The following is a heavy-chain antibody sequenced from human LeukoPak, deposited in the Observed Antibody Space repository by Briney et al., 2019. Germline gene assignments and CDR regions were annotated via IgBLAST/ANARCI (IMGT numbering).Heavy chain of an antibody. V-gene: IGHV4-34*01. CDR3: ARGQRWLQLEATPRKLDDY. D-gene: IGHD5-12*01. Sequence: PSETLSRTGSVYGGSFSGYYWSWIRQPPGKGREGRGEINHSGSANYNPSLKRRVTISVDTSKKQFSLKLSSVTAADTAVYYCARGQRWLQLEATPRKLDDYWGQGTLVTVSS. CDR2: INHSGSA. J-gene: IGHJ4*02. CDR1: GGSFSGYY.